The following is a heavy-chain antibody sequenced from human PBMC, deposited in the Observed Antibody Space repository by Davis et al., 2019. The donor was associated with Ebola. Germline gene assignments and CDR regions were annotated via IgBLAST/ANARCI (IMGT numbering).Heavy chain of an antibody. CDR2: IKNDGSEK. V-gene: IGHV3-7*01. J-gene: IGHJ4*02. CDR3: ARGGQHFSFFDY. D-gene: IGHD3-3*02. CDR1: GFTFSNYW. Sequence: GESLKISCVASGFTFSNYWMSWVRQAPGKGPEWVANIKNDGSEKYYLESVKGRFTISRDNTKNSLYLQMNSLRAEDTAVYYCARGGQHFSFFDYWGQGTLVTVSS.